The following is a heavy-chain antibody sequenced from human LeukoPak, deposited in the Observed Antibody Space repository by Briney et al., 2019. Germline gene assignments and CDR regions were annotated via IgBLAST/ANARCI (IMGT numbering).Heavy chain of an antibody. D-gene: IGHD3-10*01. CDR3: AARPSITMVRGVNL. V-gene: IGHV1-24*01. CDR2: FDPEDGET. Sequence: ASVKVSCKVSGYTLTELSMHWVRQAPGKGLEWMGGFDPEDGETIYAQKFQGRDTMTEDTSTDTAYMELSSLRSEDTAVYYCAARPSITMVRGVNLWGQGTLVTVSS. CDR1: GYTLTELS. J-gene: IGHJ5*02.